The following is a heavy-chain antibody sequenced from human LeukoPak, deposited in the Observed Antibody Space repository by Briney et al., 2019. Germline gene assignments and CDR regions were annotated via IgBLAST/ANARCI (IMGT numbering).Heavy chain of an antibody. CDR1: GFTVSNNY. CDR2: IYGGGAT. D-gene: IGHD3-10*02. V-gene: IGHV3-53*01. CDR3: ARLFPPSLHHFDY. J-gene: IGHJ4*02. Sequence: GGSLRLSCAASGFTVSNNYMSWVRQAPGKGLEWVSVIYGGGATYYADSVKGRFTISRDNSKNTLYLQMNSLRAEDTAVYYCARLFPPSLHHFDYWGQGTLVTVSS.